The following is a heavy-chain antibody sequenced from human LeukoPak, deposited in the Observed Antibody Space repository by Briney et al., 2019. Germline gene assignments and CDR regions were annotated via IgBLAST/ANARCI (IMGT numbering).Heavy chain of an antibody. J-gene: IGHJ4*02. CDR1: GYRFTSYW. D-gene: IGHD4-23*01. Sequence: GESLKISCKGSGYRFTSYWIGWVRQMPGKGLEWMGIIYPGDSDTRYSPSFQGQVTISADKSISTAYLQWSSLKASDTAMYYCARSDGGNPPFRPGDYWGQGTLVTVSS. V-gene: IGHV5-51*01. CDR2: IYPGDSDT. CDR3: ARSDGGNPPFRPGDY.